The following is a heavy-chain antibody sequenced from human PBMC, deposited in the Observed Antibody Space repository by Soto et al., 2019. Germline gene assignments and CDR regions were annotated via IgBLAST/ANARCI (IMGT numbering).Heavy chain of an antibody. CDR2: IYYSGST. Sequence: SETLSLTCTVSGGSISSYYWSWIRQPPGKGLEWIGYIYYSGSTNYNPSLKSRVTISVDTSKNQFSLKLSSVTAADTAVYYCARGATNYYYYGMDVWGQGTTVTVSS. CDR1: GGSISSYY. J-gene: IGHJ6*02. D-gene: IGHD1-26*01. CDR3: ARGATNYYYYGMDV. V-gene: IGHV4-59*01.